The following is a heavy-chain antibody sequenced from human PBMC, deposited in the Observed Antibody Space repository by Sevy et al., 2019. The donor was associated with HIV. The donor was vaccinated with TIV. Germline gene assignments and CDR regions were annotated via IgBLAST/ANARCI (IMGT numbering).Heavy chain of an antibody. CDR2: ISGSGTRT. CDR3: AKFPDTPYYYYYYMDV. V-gene: IGHV3-23*01. CDR1: GFSFDSYG. J-gene: IGHJ6*03. Sequence: GGSLRLSCAVSGFSFDSYGMTWVRQAPGKGLEWVSGISGSGTRTYYADSVKGRFIISRDNSKNTLYLQMNSLRAEDTAVYYCAKFPDTPYYYYYYMDVWGKGTTVTVSS.